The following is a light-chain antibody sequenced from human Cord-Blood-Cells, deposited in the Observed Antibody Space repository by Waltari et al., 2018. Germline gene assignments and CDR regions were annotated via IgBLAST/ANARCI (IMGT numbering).Light chain of an antibody. CDR2: QDS. CDR3: QEWDSSTYV. V-gene: IGLV3-1*01. CDR1: KMATQY. Sequence: SYDLTSPPSLLQCPAHTALWTCHGDKMATQYDCWYQQQSGRSPVLVIYQDSKRPSGIPERFSGSNSWNTATLTFSGPQAIGEADYYCQEWDSSTYVFGTGTKVTFL. J-gene: IGLJ1*01.